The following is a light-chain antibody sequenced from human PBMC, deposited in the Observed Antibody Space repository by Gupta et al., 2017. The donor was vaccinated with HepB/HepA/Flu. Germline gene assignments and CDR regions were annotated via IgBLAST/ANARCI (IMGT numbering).Light chain of an antibody. CDR1: QSISSY. V-gene: IGKV1-39*01. J-gene: IGKJ2*01. CDR3: QQSYSTPQT. Sequence: DIQMTQSPSSLSASVGDRVTITCRASQSISSYLNWYQQKPGKAPKLLIYAASSLQSGVPSRFSGSGSGTDFTLTSSSLQPEDVATYYCQQSYSTPQTFGQGTKLEIK. CDR2: AAS.